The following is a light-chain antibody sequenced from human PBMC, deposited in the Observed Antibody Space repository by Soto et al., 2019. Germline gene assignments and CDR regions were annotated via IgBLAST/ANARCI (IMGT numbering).Light chain of an antibody. CDR1: SSNIGSST. V-gene: IGLV1-44*01. CDR3: AAWDEALNGHV. CDR2: RSD. Sequence: QSVLTRAPSASGTPGQRVSISCSGRSSNIGSSTVHWFQQLPGTAPKLLIHRSDQRPSGVPDRFSGSKSGTSASLAISGLQSEDEADYYCAAWDEALNGHVFGTGTKVTVL. J-gene: IGLJ1*01.